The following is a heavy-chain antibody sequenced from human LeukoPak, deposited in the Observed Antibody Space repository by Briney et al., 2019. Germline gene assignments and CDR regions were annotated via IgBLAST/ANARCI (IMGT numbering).Heavy chain of an antibody. J-gene: IGHJ3*02. Sequence: PGGSLRLSCAASGFTFSGAALHWVRQASGKGLEWVGRIRSKANSYATAYAASVKGRFTISRDDSKNTAYLQMNSLKTEDTAVYYCTTRDPDDFDIWGQGTMVTVSS. CDR3: TTRDPDDFDI. V-gene: IGHV3-73*01. CDR1: GFTFSGAA. CDR2: IRSKANSYAT.